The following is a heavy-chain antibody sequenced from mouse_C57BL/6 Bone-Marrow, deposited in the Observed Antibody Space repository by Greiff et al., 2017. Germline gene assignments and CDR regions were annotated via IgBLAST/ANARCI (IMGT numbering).Heavy chain of an antibody. CDR2: IYPGDGDT. V-gene: IGHV1-80*01. J-gene: IGHJ4*01. D-gene: IGHD1-1*01. CDR3: ARPLRSYAMDY. Sequence: VQLQQSGAELVKPGASVKISCKVSGYAFSTYWMNWVKQRPGKGLEWIGQIYPGDGDTNYNGKFKGKATLTADKSSSTAYMELRSLTSEDSAVYFCARPLRSYAMDYWGQGTSVTVSS. CDR1: GYAFSTYW.